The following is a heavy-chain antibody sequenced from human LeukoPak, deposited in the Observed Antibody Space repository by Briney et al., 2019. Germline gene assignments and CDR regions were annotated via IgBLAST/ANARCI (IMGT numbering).Heavy chain of an antibody. CDR3: AKVQVGYYYDSSGYYH. J-gene: IGHJ5*02. V-gene: IGHV3-30*18. D-gene: IGHD3-22*01. CDR1: GFTFSSYD. Sequence: GGSLRLSCAASGFTFSSYDMHWVRQAPGKGLEWVAVISYDGSNKYYADSVKGRFTISRDNSKNTLYLQMNSLRAEDTAVYYCAKVQVGYYYDSSGYYHWGQGTLVTVSS. CDR2: ISYDGSNK.